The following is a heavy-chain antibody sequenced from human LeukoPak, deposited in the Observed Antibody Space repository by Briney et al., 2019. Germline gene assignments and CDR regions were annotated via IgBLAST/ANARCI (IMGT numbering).Heavy chain of an antibody. CDR3: ARALRTRGRDYYYYMDV. CDR1: GYTFTSYD. J-gene: IGHJ6*03. CDR2: MNPNSGNT. V-gene: IGHV1-8*03. D-gene: IGHD1-7*01. Sequence: ASVKVSCKASGYTFTSYDTNWVRQATGQGLEWMGWMNPNSGNTGYAQKFQGRVTITRNTSISTAYMELGSLRSEDTAVYYCARALRTRGRDYYYYMDVWGKGTTVTVSS.